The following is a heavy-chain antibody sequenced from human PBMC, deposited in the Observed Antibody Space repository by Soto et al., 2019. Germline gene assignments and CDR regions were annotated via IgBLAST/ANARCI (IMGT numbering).Heavy chain of an antibody. CDR1: GGSFSGYY. CDR3: ARAEKQAGNYGDYGFDY. D-gene: IGHD4-17*01. CDR2: INHSGST. V-gene: IGHV4-34*01. J-gene: IGHJ4*02. Sequence: SETLSLTCAVYGGSFSGYYWSWIRQPPGKGLEWIGEINHSGSTNYNPSLKSRVTISVDTSKNQFSLKLSSVTAADTAVYYCARAEKQAGNYGDYGFDYWGQGTLVTVSS.